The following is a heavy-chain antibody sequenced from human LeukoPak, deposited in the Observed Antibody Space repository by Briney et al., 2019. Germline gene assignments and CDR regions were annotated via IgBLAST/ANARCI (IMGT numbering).Heavy chain of an antibody. CDR1: GGSITSGRYY. D-gene: IGHD1-26*01. Sequence: PSETLSLTCTVSGGSITSGRYYWSWSRQPAGKGLEWIGRIYTSGSTNYNPSLKSRVTISVDTSKNQFSLKLSSVTAADTSVYYCARQKSGSYGLFAYWGQGTLVTVSS. CDR3: ARQKSGSYGLFAY. J-gene: IGHJ4*02. V-gene: IGHV4-61*02. CDR2: IYTSGST.